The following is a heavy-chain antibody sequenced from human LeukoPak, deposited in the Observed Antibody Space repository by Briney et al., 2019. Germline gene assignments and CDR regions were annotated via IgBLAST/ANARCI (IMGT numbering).Heavy chain of an antibody. Sequence: GGSLRLSSAASGFTFSSYSMNWVRQAPGKGLEWVSYISSSSSTIYYADSVKGRFTISRDNAKNSLYLQMNSLRAEDTAVYYCARDLDYNHCYYYGMDVWGQGTTVTVSS. CDR3: ARDLDYNHCYYYGMDV. CDR2: ISSSSSTI. D-gene: IGHD4-11*01. CDR1: GFTFSSYS. V-gene: IGHV3-48*01. J-gene: IGHJ6*02.